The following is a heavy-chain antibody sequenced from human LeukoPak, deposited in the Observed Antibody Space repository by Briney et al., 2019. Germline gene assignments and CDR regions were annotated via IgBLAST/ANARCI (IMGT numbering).Heavy chain of an antibody. J-gene: IGHJ3*02. V-gene: IGHV4-39*07. CDR3: ARRKTGSEDIVVVPAARGHTFDI. CDR2: VYYSGST. CDR1: GGSISSSSYY. Sequence: SETLSLTCTVSGGSISSSSYYWGWLRQPPGKGLEWIGNVYYSGSTYYNPSLKSRVTISVDTSKNQFSLKLSSVTAADTAVYYCARRKTGSEDIVVVPAARGHTFDIWGQGTMVTVSS. D-gene: IGHD2-2*01.